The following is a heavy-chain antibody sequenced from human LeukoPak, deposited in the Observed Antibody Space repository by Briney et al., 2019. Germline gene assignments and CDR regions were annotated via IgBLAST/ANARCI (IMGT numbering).Heavy chain of an antibody. J-gene: IGHJ6*03. CDR2: IKQDGSEK. V-gene: IGHV3-7*01. CDR1: GFTFSSYW. D-gene: IGHD2-2*01. Sequence: GGSLRLSCAAPGFTFSSYWMSWVRQAPGKGLEWVANIKQDGSEKYYVDSVKGRFTISRDNAKNSLYLQMNSLRAEDTAVYYCARDRYCSSTSCYVGYYYYYYYVDVWGKGTTVTVSS. CDR3: ARDRYCSSTSCYVGYYYYYYYVDV.